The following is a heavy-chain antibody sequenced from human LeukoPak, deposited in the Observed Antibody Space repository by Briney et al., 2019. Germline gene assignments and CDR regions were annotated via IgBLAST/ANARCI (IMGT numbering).Heavy chain of an antibody. J-gene: IGHJ6*03. CDR1: GGSFSGYY. CDR2: INHSGST. D-gene: IGHD2-21*01. Sequence: PSETLSLTCAVYGGSFSGYYWSWIRQPPGKGLEWIGEINHSGSTNYNPSLKSRVTISVDTSKNQFSLKLSSVTAADTAVYYCARAGDSPMDVWGKGTTVTVSS. V-gene: IGHV4-34*01. CDR3: ARAGDSPMDV.